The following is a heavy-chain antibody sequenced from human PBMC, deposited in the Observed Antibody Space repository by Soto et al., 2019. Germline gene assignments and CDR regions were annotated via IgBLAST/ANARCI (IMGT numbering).Heavy chain of an antibody. CDR1: GNSISGTSSF. J-gene: IGHJ6*04. V-gene: IGHV4-61*05. CDR3: ARFVVNKNYPQDGYFYCGMDV. D-gene: IGHD1-7*01. CDR2: IYYSGST. Sequence: SETLYITSTVSGNSISGTSSFWAWIRQPPGKGLEWIGYIYYSGSTNYNPSLKSRVTISVDTSKNQFSLKLSSVTAADTAVYYCARFVVNKNYPQDGYFYCGMDVWGKGTTVSVSS.